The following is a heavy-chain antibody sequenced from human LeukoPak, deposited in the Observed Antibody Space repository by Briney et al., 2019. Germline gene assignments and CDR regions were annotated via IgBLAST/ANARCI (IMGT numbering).Heavy chain of an antibody. CDR2: IIPILGIA. J-gene: IGHJ4*02. CDR3: AREGRDGYNLTDDY. V-gene: IGHV1-69*04. CDR1: GGTFSSYA. D-gene: IGHD5-24*01. Sequence: ASVKVSCKASGGTFSSYAISWVRQAPGQGLEWMGRIIPILGIANYAQKFQGRVTITADKSTGTAYMELSSLRSEDTAVYYCAREGRDGYNLTDDYWGQGTLVTVSS.